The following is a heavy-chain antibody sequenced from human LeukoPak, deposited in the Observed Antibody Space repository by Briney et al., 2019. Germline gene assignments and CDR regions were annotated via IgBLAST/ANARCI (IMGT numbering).Heavy chain of an antibody. V-gene: IGHV4-59*01. Sequence: SETLSLTCAVYGGSFSGYYWSWIRQPPGKGLEWIAYIYYSGTTNDNPSLNGRVSIPLDTSKNQFSLKLRSVTAADTAVYYCARGHLSGSSHFDSWGQGTLVTVSS. CDR3: ARGHLSGSSHFDS. CDR1: GGSFSGYY. J-gene: IGHJ4*02. CDR2: IYYSGTT. D-gene: IGHD6-13*01.